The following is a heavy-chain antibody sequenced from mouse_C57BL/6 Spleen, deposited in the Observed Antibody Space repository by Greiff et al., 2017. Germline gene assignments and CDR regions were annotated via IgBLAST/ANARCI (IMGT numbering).Heavy chain of an antibody. D-gene: IGHD1-1*01. J-gene: IGHJ4*01. V-gene: IGHV5-16*01. CDR3: ARVIYYGYAMDD. CDR1: GFTFSDYY. Sequence: EVMLVESEGGLVQPGSSMKLSCTASGFTFSDYYMAWVRQVSEKGLEWVANINYDGSSTFYLDSLKSRFIISRDNAKNILYLQMSSLKSEDTATYYCARVIYYGYAMDDWGQGTSVTVSS. CDR2: INYDGSST.